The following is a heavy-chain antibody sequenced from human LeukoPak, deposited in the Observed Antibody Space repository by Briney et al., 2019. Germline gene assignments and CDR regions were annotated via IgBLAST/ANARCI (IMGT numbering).Heavy chain of an antibody. J-gene: IGHJ3*02. CDR3: ARDRRSGSYSQSDTFDI. V-gene: IGHV3-30*02. Sequence: TGGSLRLSCAASGFTFSNYVMHWVRQAPGKGLEWVAFIGYDGSDKYHADSVKGRFTISRDNSKNTVYLQMNTLTADDTAVYYCARDRRSGSYSQSDTFDIWGQGTMVTVSS. D-gene: IGHD3-10*01. CDR1: GFTFSNYV. CDR2: IGYDGSDK.